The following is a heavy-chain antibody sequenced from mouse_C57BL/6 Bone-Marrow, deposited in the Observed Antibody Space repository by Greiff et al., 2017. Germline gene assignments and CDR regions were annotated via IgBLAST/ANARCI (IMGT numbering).Heavy chain of an antibody. Sequence: VQLQQPGAELVKPGASVKLSCKASGYTFTSYWMHWVKQRPGQGLEWIGMIHPKSGSTNYNEKFKSKATLTVDKSSSTAYMQLSSLTSEDSAVCYCARSVYYYGSAWFAYWGQGTLVTVSA. CDR3: ARSVYYYGSAWFAY. D-gene: IGHD1-1*01. J-gene: IGHJ3*01. CDR1: GYTFTSYW. V-gene: IGHV1-64*01. CDR2: IHPKSGST.